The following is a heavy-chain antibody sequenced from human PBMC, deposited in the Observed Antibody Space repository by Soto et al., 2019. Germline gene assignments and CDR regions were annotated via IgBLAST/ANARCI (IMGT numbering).Heavy chain of an antibody. CDR1: GFTFSSYW. CDR3: ARVGSYYDFWSGYSDPYYFDY. V-gene: IGHV3-7*03. CDR2: IKQDGSEK. Sequence: GGSLRLSCAASGFTFSSYWMSWVRQAPGKGLEWVANIKQDGSEKYYGDSVKGRFTISRDNAKNSRYLQMNSLRAEETAVYYCARVGSYYDFWSGYSDPYYFDYWGQGTLVTVSS. J-gene: IGHJ4*02. D-gene: IGHD3-3*01.